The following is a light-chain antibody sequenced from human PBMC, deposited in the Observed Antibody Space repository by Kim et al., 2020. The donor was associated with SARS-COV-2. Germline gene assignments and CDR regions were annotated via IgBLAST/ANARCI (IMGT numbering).Light chain of an antibody. V-gene: IGLV3-1*01. CDR2: QDN. Sequence: SGFPGQTASITCSGDKLGDKYASWYQQKPGQSPVLVIYQDNKRPSGIPERCSGSNSGNTATLTISGTQAMDEADYYCQAWDSSTYVFGPGTKVTVL. CDR1: KLGDKY. CDR3: QAWDSSTYV. J-gene: IGLJ1*01.